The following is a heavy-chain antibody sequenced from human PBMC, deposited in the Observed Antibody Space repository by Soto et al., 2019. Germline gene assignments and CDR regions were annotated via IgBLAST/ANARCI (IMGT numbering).Heavy chain of an antibody. CDR2: INHSGST. Sequence: QVQLQQWGAGLLKPSETLSLTCAVYGGSFSGYYWSWIRQPPGKGLEWIGEINHSGSTNYNPSLKSRVTISVDTSKNQFSLKLSSVTAADTAVYYWAREVPSRYFDLWGRGTLVTVSS. CDR1: GGSFSGYY. CDR3: AREVPSRYFDL. J-gene: IGHJ2*01. V-gene: IGHV4-34*01. D-gene: IGHD1-1*01.